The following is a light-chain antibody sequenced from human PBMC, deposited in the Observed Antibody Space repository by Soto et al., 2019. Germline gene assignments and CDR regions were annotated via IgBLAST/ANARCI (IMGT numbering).Light chain of an antibody. V-gene: IGLV2-23*01. CDR2: KGT. Sequence: QSVLAQPASVSGSPGQSITISCTGTSDDVGAYNSVSWYQLLPHKAPLVILYKGTQRPSGVSSRFSGSMSGNGASLTISGLQTDDEAADFCCSPAPASTYIFGPGTKVTVL. CDR3: CSPAPASTYI. J-gene: IGLJ1*01. CDR1: SDDVGAYNS.